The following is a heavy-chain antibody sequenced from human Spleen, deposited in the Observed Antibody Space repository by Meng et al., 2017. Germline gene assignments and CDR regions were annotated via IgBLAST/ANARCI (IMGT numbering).Heavy chain of an antibody. Sequence: QVQLQESGPGLVKPSQTLSLTCTVSSGSIDSTDYYWSWIRQPPGKGLEWLGYIYYSGSTYYNPSLKSRITISLDTSKNQFPLRLSSVTAADTAVYYCARGPIATAGTAFDYWGQGTLVTVSS. D-gene: IGHD6-13*01. CDR3: ARGPIATAGTAFDY. CDR1: SGSIDSTDYY. J-gene: IGHJ4*02. CDR2: IYYSGST. V-gene: IGHV4-30-4*01.